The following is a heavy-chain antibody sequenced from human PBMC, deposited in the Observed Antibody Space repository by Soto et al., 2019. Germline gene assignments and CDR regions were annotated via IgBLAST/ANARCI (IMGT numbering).Heavy chain of an antibody. V-gene: IGHV3-7*01. CDR2: IKQDGSEK. J-gene: IGHJ5*02. CDR1: GFPFSRYW. CDR3: GRDLPSISGRPGGWFDP. D-gene: IGHD6-6*01. Sequence: GGSLRLSCAAFGFPFSRYWMSWVRQDTGKGLEWVANIKQDGSEKSYVDSVKGRFSISRDNAKNSLYLQMNSLRVEDTAVYFCGRDLPSISGRPGGWFDPWGQGTLVTVSS.